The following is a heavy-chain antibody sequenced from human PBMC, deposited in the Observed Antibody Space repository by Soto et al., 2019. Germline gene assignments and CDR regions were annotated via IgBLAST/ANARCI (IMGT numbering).Heavy chain of an antibody. CDR2: INSDGTIS. J-gene: IGHJ6*02. V-gene: IGHV3-74*01. D-gene: IGHD2-21*01. Sequence: QTGGSLRLSCAASGFTFDTYWMNWVRQAPGKGPEWLSGINSDGTISSYADSLKDRFTISRDNARNTLSLQMNSLRADDTAVYYCARLSGDHSAFFSYGMDAWGQGTTVTVSS. CDR3: ARLSGDHSAFFSYGMDA. CDR1: GFTFDTYW.